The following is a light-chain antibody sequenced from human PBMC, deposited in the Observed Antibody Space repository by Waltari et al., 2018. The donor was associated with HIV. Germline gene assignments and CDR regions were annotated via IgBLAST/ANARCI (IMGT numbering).Light chain of an antibody. Sequence: AIQMTQSPSSLSASVGERVTITCRASQGIRNDLGWFQHKPGKAPKLLIYTASSLQSGVPSRFSGSGSGTDFTLTISNLQPEDFATYYCLQDYNYPLTFGQGTKVEIK. J-gene: IGKJ1*01. CDR1: QGIRND. CDR3: LQDYNYPLT. CDR2: TAS. V-gene: IGKV1-6*01.